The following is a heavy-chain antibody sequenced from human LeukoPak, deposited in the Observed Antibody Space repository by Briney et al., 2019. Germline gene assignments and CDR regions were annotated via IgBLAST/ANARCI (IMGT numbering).Heavy chain of an antibody. CDR2: ISGSGGSI. D-gene: IGHD6-19*01. Sequence: GGSLRLSCAASGFTFSSYAMSWVRQAPGKGLEWVSAISGSGGSIYYADSVKGRFTISRDNAKNSLYLQMNSLRAEDTAVYYCARGVSSGWPNWFDPWGQGTLVTVSS. J-gene: IGHJ5*02. CDR1: GFTFSSYA. V-gene: IGHV3-23*01. CDR3: ARGVSSGWPNWFDP.